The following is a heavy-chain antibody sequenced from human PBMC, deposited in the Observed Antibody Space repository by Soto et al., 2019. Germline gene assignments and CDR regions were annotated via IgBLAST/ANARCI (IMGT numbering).Heavy chain of an antibody. CDR2: INDSGNI. D-gene: IGHD3-10*01. J-gene: IGHJ6*03. CDR1: DASCSGYQ. V-gene: IGHV4-34*01. CDR3: ARGLIVWFGELSRRSGHYYYMDV. Sequence: SETLSLTCAVDDASCSGYQWTWIRQTPGKGLEWIGEINDSGNINYNPSLKSRVTISLDTPKKQISLKLSSVTAADSAVYYCARGLIVWFGELSRRSGHYYYMDVWGKGTTVTVSS.